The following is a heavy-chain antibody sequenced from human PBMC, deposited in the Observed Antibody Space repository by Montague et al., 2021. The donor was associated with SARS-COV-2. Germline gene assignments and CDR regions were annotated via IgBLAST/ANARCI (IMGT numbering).Heavy chain of an antibody. D-gene: IGHD3-9*01. Sequence: SETLSLTCTVSGGSISSYYWSWIRQPPGKGLEWIGYIYYSGSTNYNPSLKSRVTISVDTSKNQFSLKLSSMTAADTAVYYCAGHKSFDWLLIPKVGYYCMDVWGQGTTVTVSS. J-gene: IGHJ6*02. CDR3: AGHKSFDWLLIPKVGYYCMDV. CDR2: IYYSGST. V-gene: IGHV4-59*08. CDR1: GGSISSYY.